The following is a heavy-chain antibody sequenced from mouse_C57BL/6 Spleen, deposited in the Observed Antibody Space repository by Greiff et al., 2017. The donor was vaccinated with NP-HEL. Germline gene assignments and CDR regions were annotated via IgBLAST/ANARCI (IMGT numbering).Heavy chain of an antibody. CDR2: IYPRDGST. Sequence: VQRVESGPELVKPGASVKLSCKASGYTFTSYDINWVKQRPGQGLEWIGWIYPRDGSTKYNEKFKGKATLTVDTSSSTAYMELHSLTSEDSAVYFCASITTVVGFDYWGQGTTLTVSS. CDR3: ASITTVVGFDY. D-gene: IGHD1-1*01. J-gene: IGHJ2*01. CDR1: GYTFTSYD. V-gene: IGHV1-85*01.